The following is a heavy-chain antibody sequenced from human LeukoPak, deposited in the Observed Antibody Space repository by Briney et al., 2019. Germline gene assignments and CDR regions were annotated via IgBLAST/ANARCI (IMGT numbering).Heavy chain of an antibody. J-gene: IGHJ4*02. V-gene: IGHV4-34*01. CDR3: ATNGGYSSSWYRL. D-gene: IGHD6-13*01. CDR2: INHSGST. CDR1: GGSFSGYY. Sequence: SETLSLTCAVYGGSFSGYYWSWIRQPPGKGLEWIGEINHSGSTNYNPSLKSRVTISVDTSKNQFSLKLSSVTAADTAVYYCATNGGYSSSWYRLWGQGTLVTVSS.